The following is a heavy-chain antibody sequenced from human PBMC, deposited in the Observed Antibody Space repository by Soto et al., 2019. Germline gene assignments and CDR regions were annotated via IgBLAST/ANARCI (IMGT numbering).Heavy chain of an antibody. CDR2: IYYSGSS. Sequence: PSETLSLTCTVSGGSINDYFWSWIRHPPGKGLEWIGCIYYSGSSNYNPSLRSRVTISVDTSKNQFSLKLSSVTAADTAVYYCARDYGSYSAGFDSWGQGTLVTVSS. CDR3: ARDYGSYSAGFDS. V-gene: IGHV4-59*01. J-gene: IGHJ4*02. D-gene: IGHD1-26*01. CDR1: GGSINDYF.